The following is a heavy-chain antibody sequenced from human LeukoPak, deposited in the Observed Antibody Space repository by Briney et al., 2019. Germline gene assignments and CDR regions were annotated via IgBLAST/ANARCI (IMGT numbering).Heavy chain of an antibody. Sequence: PGGSLRLSCAASGFTFDDYGMSWVRQAPGKGLEWVSGINWNGGSTGYADSVKGRFTISRDNAKNSLYLQMNSLRAEDTALYYCARAGGDGDYDPLDYYYMDVGGKGTTVTVSS. V-gene: IGHV3-20*04. CDR3: ARAGGDGDYDPLDYYYMDV. CDR2: INWNGGST. J-gene: IGHJ6*03. CDR1: GFTFDDYG. D-gene: IGHD4-17*01.